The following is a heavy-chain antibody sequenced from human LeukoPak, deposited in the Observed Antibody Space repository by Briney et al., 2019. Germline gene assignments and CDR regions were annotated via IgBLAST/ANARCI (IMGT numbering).Heavy chain of an antibody. CDR3: ARVKPRAYERRIGDSSVRYAFDI. CDR2: ISGSGGAT. J-gene: IGHJ3*02. Sequence: QSSETLSLTCYVSGGSIGRSSYYWGWIRQPPGKGLEWVSGISGSGGATYYADSVKGRFTISRDDPHNTLYLQMNSLRAEDTAVYYCARVKPRAYERRIGDSSVRYAFDIWGQGTMVTVSS. V-gene: IGHV3-23*01. CDR1: GGSIGRSSYY. D-gene: IGHD3-22*01.